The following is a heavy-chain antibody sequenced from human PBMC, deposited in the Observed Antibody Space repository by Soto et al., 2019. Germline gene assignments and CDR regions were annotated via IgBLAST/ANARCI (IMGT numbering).Heavy chain of an antibody. CDR3: AREPRYCRGGSCSITGDDYDI. D-gene: IGHD2-15*01. CDR2: ISNRGDT. Sequence: EVQLVESGGGLVQPGGSLRLSCTASGFIVSNTYVNWVRQAPGKGLEWVSVISNRGDTHYAESVRGRFSLSRDISDNTLHLQMNNLRVEDTAVYYCAREPRYCRGGSCSITGDDYDIWGQGTMVTVSS. J-gene: IGHJ3*02. CDR1: GFIVSNTY. V-gene: IGHV3-66*01.